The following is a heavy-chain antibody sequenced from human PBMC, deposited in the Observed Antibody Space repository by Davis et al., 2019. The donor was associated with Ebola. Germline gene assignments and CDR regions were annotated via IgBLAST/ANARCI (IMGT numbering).Heavy chain of an antibody. CDR2: ISSSSSYI. V-gene: IGHV3-21*01. CDR3: ARKIGIGGVIVGDAFDI. Sequence: GESLKISCAASGFTFSSYSMNWVRQAPGKGLEWVSSISSSSSYIYYADSVKGRFTISRDNAKNSLYLQMNSLRAEDTAVYYCARKIGIGGVIVGDAFDIWGQGTMVTVSS. CDR1: GFTFSSYS. D-gene: IGHD3-16*02. J-gene: IGHJ3*02.